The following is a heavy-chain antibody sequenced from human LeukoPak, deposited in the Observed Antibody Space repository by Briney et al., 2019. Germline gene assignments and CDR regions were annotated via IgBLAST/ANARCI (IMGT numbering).Heavy chain of an antibody. CDR3: AKEIRFWSGIWNFDY. CDR2: IWYGGTNE. CDR1: GFSFSMYG. Sequence: GTSPRLACVASGFSFSMYGMHWVRQAPGKGLDWVAVIWYGGTNENYADSVKGRFTISRDNSKNMLYLQMNSLRAEDTAVYYCAKEIRFWSGIWNFDYWGQGTLVTVSS. V-gene: IGHV3-33*03. J-gene: IGHJ4*02. D-gene: IGHD3-3*01.